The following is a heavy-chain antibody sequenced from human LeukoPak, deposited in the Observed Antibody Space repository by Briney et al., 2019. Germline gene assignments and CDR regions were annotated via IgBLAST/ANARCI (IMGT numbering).Heavy chain of an antibody. V-gene: IGHV4-4*02. CDR2: IYHSGSI. J-gene: IGHJ3*02. D-gene: IGHD3-3*01. CDR1: GGSISSSNW. Sequence: QSSETLSLTCAVSGGSISSSNWWSWVRQPPGKGLEWIGEIYHSGSINYNPSLKSRVTISVDKSKNQFSLKLSSVTAADTAVYYCARDRPPYYDFWSGYAFDIWGQGTMVTVSS. CDR3: ARDRPPYYDFWSGYAFDI.